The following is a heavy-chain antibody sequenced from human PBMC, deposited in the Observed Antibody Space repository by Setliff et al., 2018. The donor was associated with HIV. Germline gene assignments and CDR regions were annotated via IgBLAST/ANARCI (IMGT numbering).Heavy chain of an antibody. CDR3: ARQSDSSGYFPSWYFDY. Sequence: SETLSLTCTASGGSISGYYWSWIRQPPGKGLEWIGYIFYSGSTNYNPSLKSRVTISVDTSKNQFSLKLSSVTAADTAVYYCARQSDSSGYFPSWYFDYWAQGTLVTVSS. CDR1: GGSISGYY. J-gene: IGHJ4*02. V-gene: IGHV4-59*08. D-gene: IGHD3-22*01. CDR2: IFYSGST.